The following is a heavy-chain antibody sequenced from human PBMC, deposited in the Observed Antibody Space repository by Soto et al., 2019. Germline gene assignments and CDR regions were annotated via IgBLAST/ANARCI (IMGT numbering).Heavy chain of an antibody. CDR1: GDSITSYY. CDR3: ARVRFFDKERVGGMDV. J-gene: IGHJ6*02. Sequence: QVQLQESGPGLVKPSETLSLTCTVSGDSITSYYWTWIRQSPGKGLEWIGYIYHTGTTNYNPSLESRVTISVAASRNQFSLKLTSVTAADTAVYYCARVRFFDKERVGGMDVWGQGTTVTVSS. D-gene: IGHD3-9*01. V-gene: IGHV4-59*01. CDR2: IYHTGTT.